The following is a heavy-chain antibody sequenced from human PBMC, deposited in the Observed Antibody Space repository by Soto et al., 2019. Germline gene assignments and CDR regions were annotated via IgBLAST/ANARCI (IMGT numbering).Heavy chain of an antibody. Sequence: PSETLSLTCAVSGYSISSGYYWGWIRQPPGTGLEWIGSIYHSGSTYYNPSLKSRVTISVDTSKNQFSLKLSSVTAADTAVYYCARDLNGAMDVSGQGTRVSVS. J-gene: IGHJ6*02. CDR3: ARDLNGAMDV. V-gene: IGHV4-38-2*02. CDR2: IYHSGST. D-gene: IGHD1-1*01. CDR1: GYSISSGYY.